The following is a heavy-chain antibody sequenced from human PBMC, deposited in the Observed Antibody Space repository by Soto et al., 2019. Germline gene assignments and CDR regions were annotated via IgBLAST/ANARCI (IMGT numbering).Heavy chain of an antibody. CDR3: ASGPHNWFDP. CDR1: GYTFTSYY. J-gene: IGHJ5*02. CDR2: INPSGGST. Sequence: QVQLVQSGAEVKKPGASVKVSCKASGYTFTSYYMHWVRQAPGQGLEWMGIINPSGGSTSYAQKFQXXVXMXXDTSTTTVYMELSSLRSEDTAVYYCASGPHNWFDPWGQGTLVTVSS. V-gene: IGHV1-46*01.